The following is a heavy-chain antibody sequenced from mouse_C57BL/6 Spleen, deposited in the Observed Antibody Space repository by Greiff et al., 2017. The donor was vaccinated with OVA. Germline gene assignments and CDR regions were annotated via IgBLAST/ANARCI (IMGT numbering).Heavy chain of an antibody. J-gene: IGHJ2*01. CDR3: ARHDYYGSSYVGFDY. Sequence: VNVVESGAELVKPGASVKLSCKASGYTFTEYTIHWVKQRSGQGLEWIGWFYPGSGSIKYNEKFKDKATLTADKSSSTVYMELSRLTSEDSAVYFCARHDYYGSSYVGFDYWGQGTTLTVSS. V-gene: IGHV1-62-2*01. D-gene: IGHD1-1*01. CDR2: FYPGSGSI. CDR1: GYTFTEYT.